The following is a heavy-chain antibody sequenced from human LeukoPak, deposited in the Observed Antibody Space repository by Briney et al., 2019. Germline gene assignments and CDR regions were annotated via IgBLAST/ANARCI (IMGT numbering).Heavy chain of an antibody. CDR1: GYTLTGYY. V-gene: IGHV1-46*01. D-gene: IGHD6-13*01. Sequence: GASVKVSCKASGYTLTGYYIHWVLQAPAQRLEAMGIINPSGGRTPSGGSTSYEQKFQGRVTMTRGTSTSTVYMELSSLRSEDTAVYYCARDQTAATGIFDYWGRGTLVTVSS. J-gene: IGHJ4*02. CDR3: ARDQTAATGIFDY. CDR2: INPSGGRTPSGGST.